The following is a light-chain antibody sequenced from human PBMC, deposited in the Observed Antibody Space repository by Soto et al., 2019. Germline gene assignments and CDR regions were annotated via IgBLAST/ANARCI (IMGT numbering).Light chain of an antibody. V-gene: IGKV1-39*01. CDR2: TTS. CDR1: QSISYY. Sequence: DIQMTQSPSSLSASVGDRVTITCRASQSISYYLNWYQQKPGRAPRLLIYTTSSLQSGVPSKFSGSASGTDFTLTISSLQPEDFATYYCQQSYSSPPTFGQGTKVDIK. J-gene: IGKJ1*01. CDR3: QQSYSSPPT.